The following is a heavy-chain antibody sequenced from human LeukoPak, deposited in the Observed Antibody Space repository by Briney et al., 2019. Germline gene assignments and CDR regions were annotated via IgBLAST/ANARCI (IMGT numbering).Heavy chain of an antibody. J-gene: IGHJ4*02. CDR1: GFTFSSYA. CDR2: ISGSGGST. Sequence: PGGSLRLSCAASGFTFSSYAMSWVRQAPGKGLEWVSAISGSGGSTYYADSVKGRFTISRDNAKNSLYLQMNSLRAEDTAVHYCAREMDDYVWGSYLDIDYWGQGTLVTVSS. CDR3: AREMDDYVWGSYLDIDY. D-gene: IGHD3-16*02. V-gene: IGHV3-23*01.